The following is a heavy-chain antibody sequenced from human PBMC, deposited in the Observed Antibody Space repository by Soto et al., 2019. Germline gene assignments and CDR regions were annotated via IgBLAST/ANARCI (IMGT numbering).Heavy chain of an antibody. CDR3: ARGAAAPQSALSSGLDV. J-gene: IGHJ6*02. Sequence: GGSLRLSCASSGSTFNIFAMHWVRQSPGKGLAWVASVSFDGLEKNYEDSVKGRFTVSRDNLRNTMSLQMTSLRDVDTAVYYCARGAAAPQSALSSGLDVWGHGVTVASP. CDR1: GSTFNIFA. V-gene: IGHV3-30*04. CDR2: VSFDGLEK. D-gene: IGHD6-6*01.